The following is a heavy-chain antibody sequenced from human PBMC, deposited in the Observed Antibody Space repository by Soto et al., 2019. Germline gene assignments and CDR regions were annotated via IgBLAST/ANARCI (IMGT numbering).Heavy chain of an antibody. V-gene: IGHV3-23*01. J-gene: IGHJ5*02. Sequence: EVQLLESGGGLVQPGGTLRLSCVVSGFSFSSYAMSWVRQAPGKGLEWVSGLSASGDRTYYADSVKGRFTISRDNSKSTLYLQMDSLRADDTAVYYCAKDGGYCSGGSCSPGPWGQGTLVTVSS. CDR1: GFSFSSYA. D-gene: IGHD2-15*01. CDR2: LSASGDRT. CDR3: AKDGGYCSGGSCSPGP.